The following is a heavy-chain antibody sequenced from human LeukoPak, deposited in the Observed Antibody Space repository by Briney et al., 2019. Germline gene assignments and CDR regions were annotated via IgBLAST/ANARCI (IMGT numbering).Heavy chain of an antibody. Sequence: GGSLRLSCAASGFTFSNYAMHWVRQAPGKGLEWVAVISYDGSNKYYADSVQGRITLSRDNSKNTLYLQMNSLRAEDTAVYYCARDGPPYDSSGYYSYYFDYWGQGTLVTVSS. CDR2: ISYDGSNK. D-gene: IGHD3-22*01. CDR1: GFTFSNYA. J-gene: IGHJ4*02. CDR3: ARDGPPYDSSGYYSYYFDY. V-gene: IGHV3-30-3*01.